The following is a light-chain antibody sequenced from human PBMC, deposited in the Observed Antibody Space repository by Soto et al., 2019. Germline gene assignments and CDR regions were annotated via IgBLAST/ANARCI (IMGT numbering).Light chain of an antibody. V-gene: IGKV3-20*01. Sequence: EIVLTPSPGTLSLSPGERATLSCRASQTVRNNYLAWYQQKPGQAPRLLIYDASSRATGIPDRFSGGGSGTDFTLTISRLEPEDFAVYYCQQLSSYPLTFGGGTKVDIK. CDR3: QQLSSYPLT. CDR1: QTVRNNY. CDR2: DAS. J-gene: IGKJ4*01.